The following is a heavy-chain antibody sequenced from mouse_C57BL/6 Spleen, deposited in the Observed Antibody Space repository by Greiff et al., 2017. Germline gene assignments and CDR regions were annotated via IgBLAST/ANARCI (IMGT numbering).Heavy chain of an antibody. Sequence: EVNLVESGGGLVQSGRSLRLSCATSGFTFSDFYMEWVRQAPGKGLEWIAASRNKANDYTTEYSASVKGRFIVSRDTSQSILYLQMNALRAEDTAMYYGARGGREGFDYWGQGTTLTVSS. CDR3: ARGGREGFDY. D-gene: IGHD3-3*01. CDR1: GFTFSDFY. CDR2: SRNKANDYTT. V-gene: IGHV7-1*01. J-gene: IGHJ2*01.